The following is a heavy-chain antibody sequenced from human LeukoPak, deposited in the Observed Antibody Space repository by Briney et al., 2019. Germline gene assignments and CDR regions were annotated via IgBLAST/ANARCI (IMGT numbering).Heavy chain of an antibody. CDR2: INPNSGGT. J-gene: IGHJ3*02. CDR1: GYSLTGYY. D-gene: IGHD3-10*01. CDR3: ASLAGSYYYGSGSRWYDAFDI. Sequence: AAVKVSCKASGYSLTGYYMHWVRQAPGQGLEWMGWINPNSGGTNYTQKFQGRVTMTRDTSISTAYMELSRLRSDDTAVYYCASLAGSYYYGSGSRWYDAFDIWGQGTMVTVSS. V-gene: IGHV1-2*02.